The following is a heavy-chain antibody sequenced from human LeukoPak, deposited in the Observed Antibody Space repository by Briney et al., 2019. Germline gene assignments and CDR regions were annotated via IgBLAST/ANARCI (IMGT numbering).Heavy chain of an antibody. CDR3: AKYGNSGWVIDN. CDR1: GGSIGNNY. D-gene: IGHD6-19*01. Sequence: SETLSLTCTVSGGSIGNNYWTWIRQPPGKGLEYIGYIYYTGATNYNPSLKSRVTISVDTSKSQFSLKLSSVTAADTAVYFCAKYGNSGWVIDNWGQGALVTASP. J-gene: IGHJ4*02. CDR2: IYYTGAT. V-gene: IGHV4-59*08.